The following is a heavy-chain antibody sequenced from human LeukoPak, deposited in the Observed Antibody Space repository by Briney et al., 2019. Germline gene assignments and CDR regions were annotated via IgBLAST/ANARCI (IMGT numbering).Heavy chain of an antibody. CDR2: IIPIFGTA. Sequence: GASVKVSCKASGGTFSSYAISWVRQAPGQGLEWMGGIIPIFGTANYAQKFQGRVTITTDESTSTAYMELSSLRSEDTAVYYCAREDSRYRSGGSCYSGAPMDVWGKGTTVTVSS. D-gene: IGHD2-15*01. V-gene: IGHV1-69*05. CDR3: AREDSRYRSGGSCYSGAPMDV. J-gene: IGHJ6*03. CDR1: GGTFSSYA.